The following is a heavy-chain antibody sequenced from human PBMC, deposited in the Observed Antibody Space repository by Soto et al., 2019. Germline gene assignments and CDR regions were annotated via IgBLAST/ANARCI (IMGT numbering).Heavy chain of an antibody. J-gene: IGHJ4*02. CDR1: GYSFAGYW. CDR3: ARQIYDSDTGPNFQYYFDS. CDR2: IDPSDSQT. Sequence: HGESLKISCKGSGYSFAGYWITWVRQKPGKGVEWMGRIDPSDSQTYYSPSFRGHVTISATKSITTVFLQWSSLRASDTAMYYCARQIYDSDTGPNFQYYFDSWGQGTPVTVSS. D-gene: IGHD3-22*01. V-gene: IGHV5-10-1*01.